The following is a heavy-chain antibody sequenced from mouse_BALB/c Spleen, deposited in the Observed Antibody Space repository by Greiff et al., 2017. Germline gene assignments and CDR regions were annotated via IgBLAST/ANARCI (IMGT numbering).Heavy chain of an antibody. CDR2: IRSKSNNYAT. J-gene: IGHJ1*01. CDR1: GFTFNTYA. Sequence: EVKLVESGGGLVQPKGSLKLSCAASGFTFNTYAMNWVRQAPGKGLEWVARIRSKSNNYATYYADSVKDRFTISRDDSQSMLYLQMNNLKTEDTAMYYCVRPYSNYVDDWYFDVWGAGTTVTVSS. D-gene: IGHD2-5*01. V-gene: IGHV10-1*02. CDR3: VRPYSNYVDDWYFDV.